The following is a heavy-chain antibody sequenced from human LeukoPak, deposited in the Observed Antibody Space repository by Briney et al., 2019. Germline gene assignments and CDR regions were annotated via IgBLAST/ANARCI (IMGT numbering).Heavy chain of an antibody. V-gene: IGHV3-9*01. J-gene: IGHJ4*02. Sequence: GRSLRLSCAASGFTFDDYAMHWVRQAPGKGLEWVSGISWNSGSIGYVDSVKGRFTISRDNAKNSLYLQMNSLRAEDTAVYYCASNTIFGDYFDYWGQGTLVTVSS. CDR1: GFTFDDYA. CDR2: ISWNSGSI. D-gene: IGHD3-3*01. CDR3: ASNTIFGDYFDY.